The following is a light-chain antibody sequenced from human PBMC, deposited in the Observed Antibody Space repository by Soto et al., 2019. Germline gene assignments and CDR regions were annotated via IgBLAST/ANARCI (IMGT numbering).Light chain of an antibody. V-gene: IGLV2-14*03. CDR2: DVA. Sequence: QSALTQPASVSDSPGQSITISCTGTSSDVGGSNFVSWYQQHPGKPPKLIIYDVANRPSGVSNRFSGSKSGSTASLIISRLQTEDEADYYCSSYTNTTLYVFGSGTKVTVL. CDR3: SSYTNTTLYV. CDR1: SSDVGGSNF. J-gene: IGLJ1*01.